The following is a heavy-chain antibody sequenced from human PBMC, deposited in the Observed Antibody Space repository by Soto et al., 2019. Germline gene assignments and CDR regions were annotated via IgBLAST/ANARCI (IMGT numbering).Heavy chain of an antibody. V-gene: IGHV5-51*01. D-gene: IGHD3-10*01. CDR3: ARSLTLRGYYYYYYMDV. CDR2: IYPGDSDT. J-gene: IGHJ6*03. CDR1: GYSFTSYW. Sequence: GESLKISCKGSGYSFTSYWIGWVRQMPGKGLEWMGIIYPGDSDTRYSPSFQGQVTISADKSISTAYLQWSSLKASDTAMYYCARSLTLRGYYYYYYMDVWGKGTTVTVSS.